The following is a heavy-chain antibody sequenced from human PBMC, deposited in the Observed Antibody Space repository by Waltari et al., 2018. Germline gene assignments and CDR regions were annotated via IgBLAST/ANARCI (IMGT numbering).Heavy chain of an antibody. Sequence: QLQLRESGPGLLKPSETLSLTCSVSGDSIGSGYYYWGWIRQAPGKGLEWIGSIYFAGSTYCNPAPKRRLTISVDTSKNQFFLRLSSVTAADTAVYYCAREVGGSSWSTTPRGDAFDIWGQGTMVTVSS. D-gene: IGHD6-13*01. V-gene: IGHV4-39*07. CDR3: AREVGGSSWSTTPRGDAFDI. CDR1: GDSIGSGYYY. CDR2: IYFAGST. J-gene: IGHJ3*02.